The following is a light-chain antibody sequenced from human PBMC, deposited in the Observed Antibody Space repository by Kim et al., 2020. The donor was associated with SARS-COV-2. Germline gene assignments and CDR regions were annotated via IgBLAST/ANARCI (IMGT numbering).Light chain of an antibody. J-gene: IGKJ1*01. V-gene: IGKV3D-15*01. CDR3: QQYYNWPRT. CDR1: QYISSN. CDR2: GAS. Sequence: ERVLTQSPANLSVSPEERVTLSCRASQYISSNLAWYQHKPGQAPRLLIHGASTRATGIPARFSGSGSGTDFTLTISSLQSEDFAVYYCQQYYNWPRTFGQGTKVDIK.